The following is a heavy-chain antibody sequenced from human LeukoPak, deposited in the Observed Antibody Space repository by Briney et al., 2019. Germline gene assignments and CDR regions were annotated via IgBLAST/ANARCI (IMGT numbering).Heavy chain of an antibody. Sequence: AASVTVSCKASGGTFSSYAISWVRQAPGQGLEWMGGIIPIFGTANYAQKFQGRVTITTDESTSTAYMELSSLRSEDTAVYYCARGDGITELDYWGQGTLVTVSS. D-gene: IGHD3-16*01. CDR3: ARGDGITELDY. J-gene: IGHJ4*02. V-gene: IGHV1-69*05. CDR1: GGTFSSYA. CDR2: IIPIFGTA.